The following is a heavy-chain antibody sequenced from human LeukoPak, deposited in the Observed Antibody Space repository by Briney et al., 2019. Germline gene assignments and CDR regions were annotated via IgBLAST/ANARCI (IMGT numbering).Heavy chain of an antibody. CDR2: ILGSGGST. J-gene: IGHJ4*02. CDR1: GFTLSNYA. D-gene: IGHD3-9*01. Sequence: GGSLRLSCAASGFTLSNYAMSWVRQAPGKGLEWVSAILGSGGSTYYADSVKDRFTVSRDNSKSTLYLQMNSLRAEDTALYYCAKWGDYDVLTGYYVPDYWGQGTLVTVSS. CDR3: AKWGDYDVLTGYYVPDY. V-gene: IGHV3-23*01.